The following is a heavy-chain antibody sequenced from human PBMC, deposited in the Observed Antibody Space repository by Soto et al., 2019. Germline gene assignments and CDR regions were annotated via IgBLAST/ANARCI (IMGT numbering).Heavy chain of an antibody. Sequence: VSVKVSCKASGYTFSSYDINWVRQATGQGFEWMGWMNPNSGNTGYAQKFQGRVTMTRDTSITTAYMELSSLRSEDTAVYYCARAGHRKVEYSGYDQYYFDYWGKGTLVTVSS. CDR2: MNPNSGNT. J-gene: IGHJ4*02. V-gene: IGHV1-8*01. CDR1: GYTFSSYD. D-gene: IGHD5-12*01. CDR3: ARAGHRKVEYSGYDQYYFDY.